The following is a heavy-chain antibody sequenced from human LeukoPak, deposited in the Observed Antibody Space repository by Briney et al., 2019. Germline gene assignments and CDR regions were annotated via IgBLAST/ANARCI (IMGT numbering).Heavy chain of an antibody. Sequence: ASVKVSCKASGYTFTGYYMHWVRQAPGQGLEWMGWINPNSGGTNYAQKFQGRVTMTRDTSIGTAYMELSRLRSDDTAVYYCARGRRGVAAAGTIVWFDPWGQGTLLTVSS. D-gene: IGHD6-13*01. V-gene: IGHV1-2*02. J-gene: IGHJ5*02. CDR3: ARGRRGVAAAGTIVWFDP. CDR1: GYTFTGYY. CDR2: INPNSGGT.